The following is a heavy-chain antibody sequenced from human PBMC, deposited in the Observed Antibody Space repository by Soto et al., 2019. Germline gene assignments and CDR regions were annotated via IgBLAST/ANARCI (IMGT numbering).Heavy chain of an antibody. Sequence: EVQVVESGGGSVQPGGSLRLACEASGFTVSDNDMNWVRQALGRGLEWVALIYRYDDDKAYYTDSVKGRFTISRDTSTNTVFLQMNSLRAEDTAIYYCARDRDFFWGSLDSWGQGTLVTVSS. CDR2: IYRYDDDKA. V-gene: IGHV3-66*01. D-gene: IGHD3-16*01. J-gene: IGHJ4*02. CDR1: GFTVSDND. CDR3: ARDRDFFWGSLDS.